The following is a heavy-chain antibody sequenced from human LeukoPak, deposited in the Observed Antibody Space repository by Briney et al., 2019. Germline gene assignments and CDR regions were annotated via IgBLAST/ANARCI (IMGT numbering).Heavy chain of an antibody. V-gene: IGHV3-30*14. CDR3: ARDIPLAMVRGVMDY. CDR1: GFTFSSYA. CDR2: ISYDGSNK. Sequence: SGGSLRLSCAASGFTFSSYAMHWVRQAPGKGLEWVAVISYDGSNKYYADSVKGRFTISRDNSKNTLYLQMNSLRAEDTAVYYCARDIPLAMVRGVMDYWGQGTLVTVSS. D-gene: IGHD3-10*01. J-gene: IGHJ4*02.